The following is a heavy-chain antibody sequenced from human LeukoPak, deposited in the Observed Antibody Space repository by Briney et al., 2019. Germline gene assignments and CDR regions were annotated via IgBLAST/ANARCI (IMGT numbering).Heavy chain of an antibody. CDR1: GNSLTSYA. CDR2: INGGNGNT. Sequence: GASVKVSCKASGNSLTSYAIHWVRQAPGQRLEWMGWINGGNGNTKYSQEFQGRVTITRDTSASTAYMELSSLRSEDMAVYYCARGGSGFDPWGQGTLVTVSS. V-gene: IGHV1-3*03. CDR3: ARGGSGFDP. D-gene: IGHD2-15*01. J-gene: IGHJ5*02.